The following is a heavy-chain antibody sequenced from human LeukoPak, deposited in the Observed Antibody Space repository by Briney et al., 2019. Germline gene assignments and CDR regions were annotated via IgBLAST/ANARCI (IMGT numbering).Heavy chain of an antibody. D-gene: IGHD2/OR15-2a*01. CDR3: TSDDPVNRS. J-gene: IGHJ4*02. Sequence: GSLRLSFAASGFAFSNTWMSWVRQAPGKGLEWVGRIKSKTDGGTTGYAAPVKGRSTISRDDSKNMLFLQMNTLKTEDTAMYYCTSDDPVNRSWGQGTLVTVSS. CDR2: IKSKTDGGTT. V-gene: IGHV3-15*01. CDR1: GFAFSNTW.